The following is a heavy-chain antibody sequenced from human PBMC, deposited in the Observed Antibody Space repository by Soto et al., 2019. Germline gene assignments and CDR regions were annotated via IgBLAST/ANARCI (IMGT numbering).Heavy chain of an antibody. Sequence: GGSLRISCAASGFTFSTYAMSWVRQVPGKGLEWVSAISGSAGSTYYADSVKGRFTISRDNSKNTLYLQINSLRGEDTAVYYCAKDAEATRPRNHFDYWGQGTLVTVSS. J-gene: IGHJ4*02. V-gene: IGHV3-23*01. CDR3: AKDAEATRPRNHFDY. D-gene: IGHD6-6*01. CDR2: ISGSAGST. CDR1: GFTFSTYA.